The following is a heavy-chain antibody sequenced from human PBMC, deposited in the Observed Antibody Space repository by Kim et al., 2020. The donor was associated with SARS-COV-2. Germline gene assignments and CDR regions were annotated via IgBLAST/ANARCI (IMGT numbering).Heavy chain of an antibody. V-gene: IGHV3-74*01. D-gene: IGHD3-10*01. CDR3: TVTYYYGSGSPRDFDY. Sequence: VKGRVTISRDNAKNTLYLQMNSLRAEDTAVYYCTVTYYYGSGSPRDFDYWGQGTLVTVSA. J-gene: IGHJ4*02.